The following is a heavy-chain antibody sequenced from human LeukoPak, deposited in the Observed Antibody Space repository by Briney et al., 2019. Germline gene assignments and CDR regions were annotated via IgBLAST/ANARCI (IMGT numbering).Heavy chain of an antibody. D-gene: IGHD6-6*01. Sequence: PSETLSLTCTVSGGSISSSSYYWGWIRQPPGKGLEWIGSIYYSGSTYYNPSLKSRVTISVDTSKNQFSLKLSSVTAADPAVYYCARLPRPDHMDVWGKGTTVTVSS. CDR2: IYYSGST. CDR1: GGSISSSSYY. J-gene: IGHJ6*03. CDR3: ARLPRPDHMDV. V-gene: IGHV4-39*01.